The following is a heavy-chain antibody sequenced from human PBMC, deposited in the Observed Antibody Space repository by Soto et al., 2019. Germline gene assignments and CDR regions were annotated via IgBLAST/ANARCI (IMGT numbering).Heavy chain of an antibody. Sequence: QVQLVESGGGVVQPGRSLRLSCAASGFTLSGNDMHWVRQAPGKGPEWVAVMSYDGSRQYYADSVKGRFTISRDTSKSTLYLQMNSLRTEDTAVYYCARGGWYASWSSSDCWGQGTLVTVFS. CDR1: GFTLSGND. J-gene: IGHJ4*02. CDR2: MSYDGSRQ. V-gene: IGHV3-30*03. CDR3: ARGGWYASWSSSDC. D-gene: IGHD2-2*01.